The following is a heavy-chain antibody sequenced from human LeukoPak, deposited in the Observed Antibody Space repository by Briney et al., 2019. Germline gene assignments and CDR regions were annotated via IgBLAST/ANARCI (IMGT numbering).Heavy chain of an antibody. J-gene: IGHJ4*02. Sequence: GGSLRLSCAASGLTFSSYAMSWVRQAPGKGVEWVSGTSGSGGTTYYADSVKGRFTISRDNSKNTLYLQMNSLRAENTAVYYCAKAEGLGNQAFDYWGQGNLVTVSS. CDR2: TSGSGGTT. CDR1: GLTFSSYA. D-gene: IGHD3-16*01. CDR3: AKAEGLGNQAFDY. V-gene: IGHV3-23*01.